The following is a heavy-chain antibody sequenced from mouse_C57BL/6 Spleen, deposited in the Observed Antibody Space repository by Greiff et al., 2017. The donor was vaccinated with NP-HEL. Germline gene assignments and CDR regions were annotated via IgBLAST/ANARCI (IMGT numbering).Heavy chain of an antibody. CDR3: ARRGYGSSYGYFDV. CDR2: INPGSGGT. J-gene: IGHJ1*03. CDR1: GYAFTNYL. D-gene: IGHD1-1*01. Sequence: QVQLQQSGAELVRPGTSVKVSCKASGYAFTNYLIEWVKQRPGQGLEWIGVINPGSGGTNYNEKFKGKATLTADKSSSAAYMHLSSLTSEDSAVYFCARRGYGSSYGYFDVWGTGTTVTVSS. V-gene: IGHV1-54*01.